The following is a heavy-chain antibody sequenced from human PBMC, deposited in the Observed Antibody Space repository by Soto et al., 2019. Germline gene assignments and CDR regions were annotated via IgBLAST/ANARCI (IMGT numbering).Heavy chain of an antibody. CDR2: MYITGST. CDR1: GASISTYY. Sequence: KPSETLSLTCTVSGASISTYYWSWIRQPAGKGLEWIGRMYITGSTYYNPSLKSRVTMSVDTSKNQFSLKLSSVTAADTAVYYCARDGEYSSGWYSFDYWGQGTLVTVSS. V-gene: IGHV4-4*07. J-gene: IGHJ4*02. D-gene: IGHD6-19*01. CDR3: ARDGEYSSGWYSFDY.